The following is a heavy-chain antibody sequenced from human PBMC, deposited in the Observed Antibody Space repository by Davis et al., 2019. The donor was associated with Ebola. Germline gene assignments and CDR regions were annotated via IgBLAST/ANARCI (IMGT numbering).Heavy chain of an antibody. CDR2: ISWNSGSI. CDR1: GFTFSSYA. V-gene: IGHV3-9*01. D-gene: IGHD3-22*01. Sequence: GGSLRLSCAASGFTFSSYAMHWDRQAPGKGLEWVSGISWNSGSIGYADSVKGRFTISRDNAKNSLYLQMNSLRAEDTALYYCAKGLTTGPFDYWGQGTLVTVSS. CDR3: AKGLTTGPFDY. J-gene: IGHJ4*02.